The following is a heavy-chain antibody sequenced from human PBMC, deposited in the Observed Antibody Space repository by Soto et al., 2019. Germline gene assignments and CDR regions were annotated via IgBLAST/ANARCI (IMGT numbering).Heavy chain of an antibody. D-gene: IGHD2-15*01. Sequence: QVQLVQSGAEVKKPGASVKVSCKASGYTFASYDINWVRQATGQGLEWMGWMNPNSGNTGYAQKFQGRVTMTRNTSISTAYMELSSLRSEDTAVYYCARAKAEDITDAFDIWGQGTMVTVSS. CDR3: ARAKAEDITDAFDI. CDR2: MNPNSGNT. CDR1: GYTFASYD. V-gene: IGHV1-8*01. J-gene: IGHJ3*02.